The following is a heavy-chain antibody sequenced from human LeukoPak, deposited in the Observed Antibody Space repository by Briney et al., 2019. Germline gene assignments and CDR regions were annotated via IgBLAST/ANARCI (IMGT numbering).Heavy chain of an antibody. V-gene: IGHV3-13*01. D-gene: IGHD1-26*01. J-gene: IGHJ4*02. CDR3: ARGAGSDWIH. CDR2: IGPGGDT. Sequence: GGSLRLSCAASGFTFSSYDMHWVRQVRGKGLEWVSTIGPGGDTYYSNSVRGRFTISRENARNSLNLQMSSLRSADAATYYCARGAGSDWIHWGQGALVAVSS. CDR1: GFTFSSYD.